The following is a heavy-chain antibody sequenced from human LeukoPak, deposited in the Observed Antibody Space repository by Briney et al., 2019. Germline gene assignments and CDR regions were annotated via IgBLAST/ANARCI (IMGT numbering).Heavy chain of an antibody. J-gene: IGHJ4*02. Sequence: GGSLRLSCAASGFTFGNYWMSWVRQAPGKGLEWVANIKQDGSEKYYVDSVKGRFTISRDNAKNSLYLQMNSLRAEDTAVYYCARDRTPGDWGQGTLVTVSS. CDR3: ARDRTPGD. D-gene: IGHD1/OR15-1a*01. CDR1: GFTFGNYW. CDR2: IKQDGSEK. V-gene: IGHV3-7*01.